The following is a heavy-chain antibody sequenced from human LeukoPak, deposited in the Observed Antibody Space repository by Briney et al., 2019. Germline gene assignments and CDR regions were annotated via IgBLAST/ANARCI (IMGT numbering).Heavy chain of an antibody. Sequence: KPSETPSLTCTVSGGSISSSSYYWGWIRQPPGKGLEWIGSIYYSGSTYYNPSLKSRVTISVDTSKNQFSLKLSSVTAADTAVYYCARRVYGGKMHRWFDPWGQGTLVTVSS. CDR3: ARRVYGGKMHRWFDP. CDR2: IYYSGST. J-gene: IGHJ5*02. D-gene: IGHD4-23*01. V-gene: IGHV4-39*01. CDR1: GGSISSSSYY.